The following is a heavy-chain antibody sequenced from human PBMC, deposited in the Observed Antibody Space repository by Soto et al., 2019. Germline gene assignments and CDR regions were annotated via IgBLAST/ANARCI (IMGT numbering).Heavy chain of an antibody. D-gene: IGHD4-17*01. Sequence: SETLCLTCTVSGGSISSSSYYWGWIRQPPGEGLEWIGSIYYSGSTYYNPSLKSRVTISVDTSKNQFSLKLSSVTAADTAVYYCASHVRTVTTWNYYYCDMDGWGQGTTITFAS. CDR3: ASHVRTVTTWNYYYCDMDG. V-gene: IGHV4-39*01. J-gene: IGHJ6*02. CDR1: GGSISSSSYY. CDR2: IYYSGST.